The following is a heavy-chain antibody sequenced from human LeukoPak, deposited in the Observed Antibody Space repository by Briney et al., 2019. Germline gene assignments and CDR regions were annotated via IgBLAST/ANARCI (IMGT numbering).Heavy chain of an antibody. D-gene: IGHD3-3*01. CDR3: ARTRNYDFWSGPLDY. J-gene: IGHJ4*02. CDR1: VYTFTGYY. V-gene: IGHV1-2*02. CDR2: INPNSGGT. Sequence: ASVKVSFKASVYTFTGYYMHWVRQAPRQGVEGMGWINPNSGGTTYPQKFQGRVTMTRHTSIRTASMELSRLRPDDTAVYYCARTRNYDFWSGPLDYWGQGTLLTVSS.